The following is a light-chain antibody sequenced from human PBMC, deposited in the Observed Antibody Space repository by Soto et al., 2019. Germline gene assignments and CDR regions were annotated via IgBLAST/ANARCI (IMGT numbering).Light chain of an antibody. CDR3: LQHHNYPPLT. J-gene: IGKJ4*01. Sequence: IQMTQSPSSLSASVGDRVTITCRSSQDIRDELAWYQQKPGEAPKRLIYAASSLQSGVPPRFGGSGSGTEFTLTIISLQPEDFATYFCLQHHNYPPLTFGGGTKVEI. CDR1: QDIRDE. CDR2: AAS. V-gene: IGKV1-17*01.